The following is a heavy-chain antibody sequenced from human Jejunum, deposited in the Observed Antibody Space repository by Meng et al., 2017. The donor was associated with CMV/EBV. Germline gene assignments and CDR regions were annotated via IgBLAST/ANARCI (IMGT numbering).Heavy chain of an antibody. CDR1: GGSTSSNTYY. D-gene: IGHD4-11*01. Sequence: VSGGSTSSNTYYLGWIRQAPGKGLEWIGNMYDTGNIYYNPSFRSRATISVGASKNQFSLRLTAVTTADTAVYYCARSIYSNTFDFWGQGTLVTVSS. V-gene: IGHV4-39*07. CDR3: ARSIYSNTFDF. CDR2: MYDTGNI. J-gene: IGHJ4*02.